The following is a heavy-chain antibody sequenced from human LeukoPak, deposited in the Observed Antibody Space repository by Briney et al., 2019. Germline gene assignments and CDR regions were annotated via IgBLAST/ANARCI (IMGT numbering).Heavy chain of an antibody. CDR1: GFTFSSYG. D-gene: IGHD3-22*01. CDR2: ISYDGSNK. J-gene: IGHJ4*02. V-gene: IGHV3-30*18. CDR3: AKDPPYYYDSSGYYYGY. Sequence: GGSLRLSCAASGFTFSSYGMHWVRQAPGKGLEWVAVISYDGSNKYYADSVKGRFTISRDNSKNTLYLQMNSLRAEDTAVYYCAKDPPYYYDSSGYYYGYWGQETLVTVSS.